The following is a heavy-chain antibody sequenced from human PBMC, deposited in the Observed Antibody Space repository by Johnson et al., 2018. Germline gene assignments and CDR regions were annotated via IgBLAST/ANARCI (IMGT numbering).Heavy chain of an antibody. CDR2: INHSGST. V-gene: IGHV4-34*01. Sequence: QVQLQQWGAGLLKPSETLSLSCAVYGGSLSGYYWSWIRQPPGKGLEWIGEINHSGSTNYNSSLKSRVTISIDTSKNQFSLKVSSVTAADTAVYYCSRGVTDQHWSQGTLVTASS. CDR1: GGSLSGYY. CDR3: SRGVTDQH. D-gene: IGHD4-23*01. J-gene: IGHJ1*01.